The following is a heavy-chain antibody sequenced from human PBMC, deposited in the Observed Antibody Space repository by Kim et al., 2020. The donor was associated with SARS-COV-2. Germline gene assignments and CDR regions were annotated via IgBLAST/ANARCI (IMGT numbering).Heavy chain of an antibody. Sequence: APVKVSCKTSGYSFTTNGISWVRQAPGEGLEWVGWIIPFNGNTEFAQKFQDRVTLTTDTSTATAYMELRSLSSDDTAVYYCGRITVAWQGSGSPVGHWGQ. CDR2: IIPFNGNT. V-gene: IGHV1-18*04. J-gene: IGHJ1*01. CDR1: GYSFTTNG. D-gene: IGHD1-26*01. CDR3: GRITVAWQGSGSPVGH.